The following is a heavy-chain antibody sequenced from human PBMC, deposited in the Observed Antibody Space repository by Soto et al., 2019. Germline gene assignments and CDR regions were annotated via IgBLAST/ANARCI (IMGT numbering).Heavy chain of an antibody. V-gene: IGHV3-73*01. D-gene: IGHD6-13*01. CDR3: TRGSPGYFGS. Sequence: EVQLVESGGGLVQPGGSLKLSCAGPGFTFSGSSIHWVRQASGKGLEWVGLIRNKGNNYATVASSSVKSRFTRSKDESKRMAFLQMSDLRTEDTVLYYGTRGSPGYFGSWGQRTLLTLSS. J-gene: IGHJ4*02. CDR1: GFTFSGSS. CDR2: IRNKGNNYAT.